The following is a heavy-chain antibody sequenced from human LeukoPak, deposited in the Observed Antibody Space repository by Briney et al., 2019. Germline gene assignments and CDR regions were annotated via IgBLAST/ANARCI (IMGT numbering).Heavy chain of an antibody. CDR1: GFSLSTSGVG. Sequence: SGPTLVNPTQTLTLTCTFSGFSLSTSGVGVGWIRQPPGKALEWLALISWDDDKRYSPSLKSRLTITKDTSKNQVVLTMTNMDPVDTATYYCAHRQFYCSGGSCSYYFDYWGQGTLVTVSS. D-gene: IGHD2-15*01. J-gene: IGHJ4*02. CDR2: ISWDDDK. V-gene: IGHV2-5*02. CDR3: AHRQFYCSGGSCSYYFDY.